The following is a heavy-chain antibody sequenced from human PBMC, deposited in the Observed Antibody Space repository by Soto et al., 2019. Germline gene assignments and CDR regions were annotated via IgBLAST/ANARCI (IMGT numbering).Heavy chain of an antibody. V-gene: IGHV2-5*02. Sequence: SGPTLVNPTQTLTLTCTFSGFSLSTSGVGVGWIRQPPGKALEWLALIYWDDDKRYSPSLKSRLTITKDTSKNQVVLTMTNMDPVDTATYYCAHSAYYDFWSGWSVHKANWFDPWGQGTLVTVSS. CDR2: IYWDDDK. CDR3: AHSAYYDFWSGWSVHKANWFDP. D-gene: IGHD3-3*01. J-gene: IGHJ5*02. CDR1: GFSLSTSGVG.